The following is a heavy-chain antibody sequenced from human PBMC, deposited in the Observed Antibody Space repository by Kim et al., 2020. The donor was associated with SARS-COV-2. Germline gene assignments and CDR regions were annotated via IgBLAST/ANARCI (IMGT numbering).Heavy chain of an antibody. Sequence: SETLSLTCTVSGGSISSGGYYWSWIRQHPGKGLEWIGYIYYSGSTYYNPSLKSRVTISVDTSKNQFSLKLSSVTAADTAVYYCARHIGGSGSYSYYYYYGMDVWGQGTTVTVSS. CDR1: GGSISSGGYY. CDR2: IYYSGST. CDR3: ARHIGGSGSYSYYYYYGMDV. V-gene: IGHV4-31*03. D-gene: IGHD3-10*01. J-gene: IGHJ6*02.